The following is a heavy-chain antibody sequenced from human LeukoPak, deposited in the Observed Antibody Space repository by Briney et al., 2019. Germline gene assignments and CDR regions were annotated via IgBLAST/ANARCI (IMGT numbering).Heavy chain of an antibody. J-gene: IGHJ5*02. V-gene: IGHV5-51*01. D-gene: IGHD6-6*01. Sequence: GESLKISCKGSGYSFASYWIGWVRQMPGKGLEWMGIIYPGDSESRHSPSFQGQVTISADKSISTACLQWSSLKASDTAMYYCALTDSSSSSWFDPWGQGTLVIVSS. CDR3: ALTDSSSSSWFDP. CDR2: IYPGDSES. CDR1: GYSFASYW.